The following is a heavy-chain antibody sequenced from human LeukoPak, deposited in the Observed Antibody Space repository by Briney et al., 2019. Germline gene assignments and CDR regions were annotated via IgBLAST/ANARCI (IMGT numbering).Heavy chain of an antibody. J-gene: IGHJ6*03. V-gene: IGHV3-7*01. Sequence: GGSLRLSCAASGLTFSSYWMSWVRQAPGKGLEWVANIKQDESEKYYVDSVKGRFTISRDNAKNSLYLQMNSLRAEDTAVYYCARARGDYVWGRYSYYYYYMDVWGKGTTVTISS. CDR1: GLTFSSYW. CDR2: IKQDESEK. D-gene: IGHD3-16*01. CDR3: ARARGDYVWGRYSYYYYYMDV.